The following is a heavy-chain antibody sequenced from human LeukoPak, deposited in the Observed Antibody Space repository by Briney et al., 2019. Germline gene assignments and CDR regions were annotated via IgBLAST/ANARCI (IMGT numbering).Heavy chain of an antibody. V-gene: IGHV3-21*01. CDR1: GFTFSSYA. Sequence: GSLRLSCAASGFTFSSYAMNWVRQAPGKGLEWVSSISSSSSYIYYADSVKGRFTISRDNAKNSLYLQMNSLRAEDTAVYYCARESITMIVVAIIDYWGQGTLVTVSS. D-gene: IGHD3-22*01. J-gene: IGHJ4*02. CDR3: ARESITMIVVAIIDY. CDR2: ISSSSSYI.